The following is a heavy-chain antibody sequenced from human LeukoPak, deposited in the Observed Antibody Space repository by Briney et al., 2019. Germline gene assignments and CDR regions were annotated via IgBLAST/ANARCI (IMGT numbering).Heavy chain of an antibody. CDR2: INSDESST. D-gene: IGHD6-13*01. J-gene: IGHJ4*02. Sequence: GGSLRLSCAASGFTFSSYWMHWVRQAPGKGLVWVSRINSDESSTSYAGSVKGRFTISRDSAKNTLYLQMNSLRAEDTAVYYCARGQQQLGSSNFDYWRQGTLVTVSS. CDR3: ARGQQQLGSSNFDY. CDR1: GFTFSSYW. V-gene: IGHV3-74*01.